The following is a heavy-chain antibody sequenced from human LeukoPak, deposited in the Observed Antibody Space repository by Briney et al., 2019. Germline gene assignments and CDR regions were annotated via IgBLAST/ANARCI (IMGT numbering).Heavy chain of an antibody. J-gene: IGHJ3*02. CDR2: ISSSGSYI. D-gene: IGHD2-21*01. Sequence: KTGGSLRLSCAASGFTFTSYAMNWVRQAPGKGLEWVSDISSSGSYIDYADSVKGRFTISRDNAKNSLFLHMNSLRAEDTAVYHCARSLIADGAFDIWGQGTMVTASS. CDR1: GFTFTSYA. CDR3: ARSLIADGAFDI. V-gene: IGHV3-21*01.